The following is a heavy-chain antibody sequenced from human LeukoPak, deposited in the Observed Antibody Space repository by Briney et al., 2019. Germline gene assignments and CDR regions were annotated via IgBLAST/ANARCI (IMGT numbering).Heavy chain of an antibody. CDR1: GFTFSSYS. CDR2: ISSSSSTI. J-gene: IGHJ4*02. V-gene: IGHV3-48*04. Sequence: GGSLRLSCAASGFTFSSYSMNWVRQAPGKGLEWVSYISSSSSTIYYADSVKGRFTISRDNAKNSLYLQMNSLRAEDTAVYYCAKDRNDTQKGLYYFDYWGQGTLVTVSS. CDR3: AKDRNDTQKGLYYFDY. D-gene: IGHD3-22*01.